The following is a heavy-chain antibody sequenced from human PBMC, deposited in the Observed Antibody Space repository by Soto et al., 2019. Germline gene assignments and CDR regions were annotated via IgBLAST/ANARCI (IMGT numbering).Heavy chain of an antibody. D-gene: IGHD3-16*01. V-gene: IGHV1-8*01. J-gene: IGHJ6*02. CDR2: MNAKSGDT. CDR3: ARGNPFNYAGFDV. CDR1: GYTFSDCD. Sequence: ASVKVSFKASGYTFSDCDINWLRQAAGQGPEWMGWMNAKSGDTFSAQRLQGKVNMTWDTSLSTAYMEVGSLTSDDAAIYYCARGNPFNYAGFDVWGQGTTVTVSS.